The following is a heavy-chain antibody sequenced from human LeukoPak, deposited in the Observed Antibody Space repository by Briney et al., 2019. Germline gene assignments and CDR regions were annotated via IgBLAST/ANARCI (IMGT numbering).Heavy chain of an antibody. CDR3: ARGGIAPEWFDP. CDR1: GGSISSYY. Sequence: PSETLSLTCTVSGGSISSYYWSWIRQPPGKGLEWIGYIYYSGSTNYNPSLKSRVTISVDTSKNQFSLKLSSVTAADTAVYYCARGGIAPEWFDPWGQGTLVTVSS. CDR2: IYYSGST. D-gene: IGHD1-14*01. J-gene: IGHJ5*02. V-gene: IGHV4-59*01.